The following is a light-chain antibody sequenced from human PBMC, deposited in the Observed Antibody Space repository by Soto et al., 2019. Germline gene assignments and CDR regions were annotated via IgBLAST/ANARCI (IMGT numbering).Light chain of an antibody. Sequence: EIVLTQSPATLSLSPGERATLSCRASQSVSSSLAWYQPKPGQAPRLLIYDASNRATGIPARFSGSGSGTDFTLTISSLEPEDFAVYYCQQGINWPPTFGQGTKVEI. CDR1: QSVSSS. V-gene: IGKV3-11*01. J-gene: IGKJ1*01. CDR2: DAS. CDR3: QQGINWPPT.